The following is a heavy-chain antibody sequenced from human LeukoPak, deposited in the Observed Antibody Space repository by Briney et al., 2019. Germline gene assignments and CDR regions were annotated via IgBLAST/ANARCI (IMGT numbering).Heavy chain of an antibody. V-gene: IGHV3-30*02. D-gene: IGHD6-19*01. CDR1: GFTFSSYG. J-gene: IGHJ5*02. Sequence: GGSLRLSCAASGFTFSSYGMHWVRQAPGKGLEWVAFIRYDGSNKYYADSVKGRFTISRDNAKNTLYLQMNSLRAEDTAVYYCARVKEQWLGWFDPWGQGTLVTVSS. CDR3: ARVKEQWLGWFDP. CDR2: IRYDGSNK.